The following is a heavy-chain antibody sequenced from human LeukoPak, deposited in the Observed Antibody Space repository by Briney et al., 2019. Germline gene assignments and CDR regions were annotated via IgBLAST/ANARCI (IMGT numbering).Heavy chain of an antibody. Sequence: SETLSLTCTVSGGSMNSYYWSWIRQTPGKGLEWIGYIYYSGSTKYNPSLKSRVTISVDTSKNQFSLKLSSVTAADTAVYYCARVYNRQEDYPRMDVWGKGTTVTVSS. D-gene: IGHD1-14*01. CDR1: GGSMNSYY. CDR3: ARVYNRQEDYPRMDV. V-gene: IGHV4-59*01. CDR2: IYYSGST. J-gene: IGHJ6*04.